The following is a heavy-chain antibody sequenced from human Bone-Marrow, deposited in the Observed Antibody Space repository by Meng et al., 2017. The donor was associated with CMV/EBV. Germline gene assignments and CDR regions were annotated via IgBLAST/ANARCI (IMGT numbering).Heavy chain of an antibody. Sequence: GGSLRLSCAASGFTFSSYEMNWGRQAPGKGLEWVSYISSSGSTIYYADSVKGRFTISRDKAKNSLYLQMNSLRAEDTAVYYCARDLSNVPDSTVVIVSFDYWGQGTLVTVSS. CDR1: GFTFSSYE. D-gene: IGHD4-23*01. V-gene: IGHV3-48*03. J-gene: IGHJ4*02. CDR2: ISSSGSTI. CDR3: ARDLSNVPDSTVVIVSFDY.